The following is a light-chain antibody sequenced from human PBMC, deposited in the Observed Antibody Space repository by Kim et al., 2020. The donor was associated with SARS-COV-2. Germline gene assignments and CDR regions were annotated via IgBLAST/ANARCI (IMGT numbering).Light chain of an antibody. Sequence: SPGESVTLSCRASQYVSSGNLAWYQQKFGQPPRLLIYDASSRATGIPGRFSGSGSGTDFTLTINRLEPEDFAMYYCQQYGISPRTFGQGTKVDIK. CDR3: QQYGISPRT. J-gene: IGKJ1*01. V-gene: IGKV3-20*01. CDR2: DAS. CDR1: QYVSSGN.